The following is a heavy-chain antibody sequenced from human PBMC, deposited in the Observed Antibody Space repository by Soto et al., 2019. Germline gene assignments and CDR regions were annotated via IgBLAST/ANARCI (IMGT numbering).Heavy chain of an antibody. CDR2: IYYSGST. V-gene: IGHV4-61*01. CDR1: GGSVSSGSYY. J-gene: IGHJ5*02. Sequence: SETLSLTCTGSGGSVSSGSYYWSWIRQPPGKGLEWIGYIYYSGSTNYNPSLKSRVTISVDTSKNQFSLKLSSVTAADTAVYYCARDPYDSSGTRERWFDPWGQGNLVTVSS. D-gene: IGHD3-22*01. CDR3: ARDPYDSSGTRERWFDP.